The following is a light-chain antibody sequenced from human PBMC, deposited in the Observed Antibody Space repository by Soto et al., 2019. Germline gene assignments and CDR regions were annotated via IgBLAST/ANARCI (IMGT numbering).Light chain of an antibody. CDR3: QQYGGSPLT. CDR1: QSVSSTS. J-gene: IGKJ4*01. V-gene: IGKV3-20*01. CDR2: GAS. Sequence: EIVLTQSPGTLSLSPGDRATLSCRASQSVSSTSLAWYQQKPGQAPRLLIYGASSRATGTPDRFSGSGSGTDFTLTISGLEPEDSAVYYCQQYGGSPLTFGGGTKVETK.